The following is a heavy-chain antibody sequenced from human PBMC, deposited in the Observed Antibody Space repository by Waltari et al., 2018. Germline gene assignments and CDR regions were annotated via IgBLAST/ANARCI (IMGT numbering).Heavy chain of an antibody. CDR2: IYSGGTT. D-gene: IGHD2-21*02. V-gene: IGHV3-53*01. CDR1: GVTVSNHY. Sequence: EVQLVESGGGLIQPGGSLRLSCVASGVTVSNHYMTWLRQAPGKGLELVSLIYSGGTTYYADSVRGRFTISRDGSKNTVYLQMNSLRAEDTAVYFCARNQVETALGYWGQGTLVTVSS. J-gene: IGHJ4*02. CDR3: ARNQVETALGY.